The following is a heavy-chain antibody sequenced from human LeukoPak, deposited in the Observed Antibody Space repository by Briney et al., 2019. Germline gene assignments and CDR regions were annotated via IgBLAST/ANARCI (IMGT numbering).Heavy chain of an antibody. V-gene: IGHV3-23*01. CDR1: GFSFSNFA. CDR3: AKDGVRPQKYSYGPNWFDP. D-gene: IGHD5-18*01. Sequence: GGSLRLSCAASGFSFSNFAMTWVRQAPGKGLEWVSGISYSGGSTYYADSVKGRFTISRDNSKNTLYLQMNSLRAEDTAVYYCAKDGVRPQKYSYGPNWFDPWGQGTLVTVSS. J-gene: IGHJ5*02. CDR2: ISYSGGST.